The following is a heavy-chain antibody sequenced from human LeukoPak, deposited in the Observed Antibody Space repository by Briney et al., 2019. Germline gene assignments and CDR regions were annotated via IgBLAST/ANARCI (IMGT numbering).Heavy chain of an antibody. CDR2: IYISGST. D-gene: IGHD3-22*01. Sequence: PSETLSLTCTVSGGSISTYYWSWIRQPAGKGLEWIGRIYISGSTYYNPSLKSRVTISVDTSKNQFSLKLSSVTAADTAVYYCARLFPYDSSGYYQYYFDYWGQGTLVTVSS. J-gene: IGHJ4*02. CDR1: GGSISTYY. CDR3: ARLFPYDSSGYYQYYFDY. V-gene: IGHV4-59*05.